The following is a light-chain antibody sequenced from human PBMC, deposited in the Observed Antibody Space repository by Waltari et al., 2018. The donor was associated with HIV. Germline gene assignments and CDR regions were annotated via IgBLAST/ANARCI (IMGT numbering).Light chain of an antibody. CDR2: DVN. CDR1: SSDVGDYNY. J-gene: IGLJ3*02. CDR3: CSYADDYTWV. V-gene: IGLV2-11*01. Sequence: QSALTQPRSVSRSPGQSVTISCTGTSSDVGDYNYVPWYQQHPAKAPKLMIFDVNKRPSGVPDRFSGSKSGNTASLTISGLQAEDEADYYCCSYADDYTWVFGGGTKLTVL.